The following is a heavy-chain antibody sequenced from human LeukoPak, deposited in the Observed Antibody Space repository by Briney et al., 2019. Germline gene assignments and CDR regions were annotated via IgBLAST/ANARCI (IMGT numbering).Heavy chain of an antibody. Sequence: SETLSLTCTVSGGSISTYYWSWIRQPPGKGLEWIGYIYYRGGTNYNPSLKSRITTSIDTSKNQFSLKLSSVTAADTAVYYCARVGSGSFDYWGQGTRVTVSS. CDR3: ARVGSGSFDY. J-gene: IGHJ4*02. CDR2: IYYRGGT. CDR1: GGSISTYY. V-gene: IGHV4-59*01. D-gene: IGHD1-1*01.